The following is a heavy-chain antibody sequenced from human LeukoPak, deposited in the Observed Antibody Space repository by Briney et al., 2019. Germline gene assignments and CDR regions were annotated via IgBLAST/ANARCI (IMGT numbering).Heavy chain of an antibody. CDR2: IKQDGSEK. V-gene: IGHV3-7*01. Sequence: PGGSLRLSCAASGFTFRGYWMSWVRQAPGKGLEWVANIKQDGSEKYYVDSVKGRFTISRDNAENSLFLQMNSLRAEDTAVYYCARGGAGSGSFDYWGQGTLVTVSS. CDR1: GFTFRGYW. D-gene: IGHD1-26*01. CDR3: ARGGAGSGSFDY. J-gene: IGHJ4*02.